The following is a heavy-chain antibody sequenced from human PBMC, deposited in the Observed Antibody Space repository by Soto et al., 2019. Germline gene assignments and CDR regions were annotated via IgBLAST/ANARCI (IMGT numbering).Heavy chain of an antibody. V-gene: IGHV4-31*03. CDR3: ARDGHSGYDLRGYYHYGMAV. CDR2: IYYSGST. Sequence: SETLSLTCTVSGGSISSGGYYWSWIRQHPGKGLEWIGYIYYSGSTYYNPSLKSRVTISVDTSKNQFSLKLSSVTAADTAVYYCARDGHSGYDLRGYYHYGMAVWGQGTTVTVSS. D-gene: IGHD5-12*01. CDR1: GGSISSGGYY. J-gene: IGHJ6*02.